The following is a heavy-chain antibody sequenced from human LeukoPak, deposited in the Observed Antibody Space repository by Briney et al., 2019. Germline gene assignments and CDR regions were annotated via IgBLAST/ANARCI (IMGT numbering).Heavy chain of an antibody. CDR1: GYTFTGYY. J-gene: IGHJ4*02. V-gene: IGHV1-2*06. CDR3: AGDRALLWFGSPLYYFDY. CDR2: INPNSGGT. D-gene: IGHD3-10*01. Sequence: GASVKVSCKASGYTFTGYYMHWVRQAPGQGLEWMGRINPNSGGTNYAQKFQGRVTMTRDTSISTAYMELSRLRSDDTAVYYCAGDRALLWFGSPLYYFDYWGQGTLVTVSS.